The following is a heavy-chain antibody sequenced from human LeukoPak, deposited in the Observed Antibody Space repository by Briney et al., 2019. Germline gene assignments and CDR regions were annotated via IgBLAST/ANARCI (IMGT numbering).Heavy chain of an antibody. J-gene: IGHJ4*02. CDR3: TRDATYYLRYGYFDY. CDR1: GFSISSSA. CDR2: INNVASHI. V-gene: IGHV3-21*01. D-gene: IGHD2/OR15-2a*01. Sequence: PGGSLRLSCAASGFSISSSAMNWVRQAPGKGLEWVSSINNVASHIYYAGSVRGRSTISRDNAKNSVYLQMNSLRAEDTAVYYCTRDATYYLRYGYFDYWGQGTLVTVSS.